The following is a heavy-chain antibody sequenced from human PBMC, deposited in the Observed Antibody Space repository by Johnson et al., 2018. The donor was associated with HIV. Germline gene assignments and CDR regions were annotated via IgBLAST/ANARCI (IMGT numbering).Heavy chain of an antibody. CDR3: ARSRGPMRKDAFDI. D-gene: IGHD3-10*01. J-gene: IGHJ3*02. V-gene: IGHV3-64*01. CDR2: ISSYGIGT. CDR1: GFTFSSHA. Sequence: VQLVESGGGVVQPGGSLRLSCAASGFTFSSHAMHWVRQAPGKGLEYVSAISSYGIGTYYANSVDGRFTISRDNDKNTLYLEMGSLRVEDMAVYYCARSRGPMRKDAFDIWGQGIMVTVSS.